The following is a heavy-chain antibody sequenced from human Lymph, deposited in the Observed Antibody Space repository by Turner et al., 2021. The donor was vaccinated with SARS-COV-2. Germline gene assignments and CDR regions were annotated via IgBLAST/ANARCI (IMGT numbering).Heavy chain of an antibody. V-gene: IGHV3-53*02. CDR3: ARDLGTYGMDV. CDR1: GIIVSRNY. J-gene: IGHJ6*02. CDR2: IYSGGTT. D-gene: IGHD6-13*01. Sequence: EVQLVETGCGLIQPGGSLRLSCAASGIIVSRNYMNWVRQAPGKGLEWVSVIYSGGTTYYADSVKGRFTISRDNSKNTLYLQMNSLRVEDTAVYYCARDLGTYGMDVWGQGTTVTVSS.